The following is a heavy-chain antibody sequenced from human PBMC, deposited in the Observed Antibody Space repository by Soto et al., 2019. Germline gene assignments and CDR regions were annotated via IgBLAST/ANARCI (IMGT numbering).Heavy chain of an antibody. CDR2: IYYSGST. Sequence: SETLSLTCTVSGGSISSGSYYWGWIRQPPGKGLEWIGSIYYSGSTYYNPSLKSRVTISVDTSKNQFSLKLSSVTAADTAVYYCARHPKLSNRGSGSYYIHYYYYYMDVWGKGTTVTVSS. CDR1: GGSISSGSYY. CDR3: ARHPKLSNRGSGSYYIHYYYYYMDV. V-gene: IGHV4-39*01. J-gene: IGHJ6*03. D-gene: IGHD3-10*01.